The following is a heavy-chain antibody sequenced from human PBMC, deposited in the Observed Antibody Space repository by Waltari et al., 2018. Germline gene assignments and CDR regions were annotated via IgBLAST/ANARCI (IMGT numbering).Heavy chain of an antibody. J-gene: IGHJ4*02. Sequence: VDLVQSGPAVKKPGASVRVSCKPSGYLFNDDVLHWVRRAPGHGLEWLGWINPNGGATYYAPKFRDRVTITTDTSIRTVYMHLTSLTSDDTALYFCARLSEYWGQGTLITVSS. CDR3: ARLSEY. CDR2: INPNGGAT. CDR1: GYLFNDDV. V-gene: IGHV1-2*02.